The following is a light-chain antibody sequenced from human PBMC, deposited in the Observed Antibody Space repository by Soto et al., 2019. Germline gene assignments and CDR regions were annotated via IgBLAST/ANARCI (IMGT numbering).Light chain of an antibody. CDR2: DVT. V-gene: IGLV2-14*01. J-gene: IGLJ1*01. Sequence: QSALPQPASVSGSPGQSITISCTGTSSDVGGYNYVSWYQQHPGKAPKLMIYDVTDRPSGVSNRFSGSKSGNTASLTVSGLQAEDEADYYCSSYTSSSTLLYVFGTGTKLT. CDR3: SSYTSSSTLLYV. CDR1: SSDVGGYNY.